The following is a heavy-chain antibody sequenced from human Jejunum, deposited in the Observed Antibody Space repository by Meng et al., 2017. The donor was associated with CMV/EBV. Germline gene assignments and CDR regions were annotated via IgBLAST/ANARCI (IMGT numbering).Heavy chain of an antibody. CDR2: IFCSGST. V-gene: IGHV4-39*07. D-gene: IGHD2/OR15-2a*01. CDR1: GGSISGSRFY. Sequence: NVSGGSISGSRFYWGWLRRPPGKGLEWIEGIFCSGSTYYSPPLKSQVTISVDTSKNQFSLRLSSVSAADTAMYYCARQYGRSLFDYWGRGALVTVSS. CDR3: ARQYGRSLFDY. J-gene: IGHJ4*02.